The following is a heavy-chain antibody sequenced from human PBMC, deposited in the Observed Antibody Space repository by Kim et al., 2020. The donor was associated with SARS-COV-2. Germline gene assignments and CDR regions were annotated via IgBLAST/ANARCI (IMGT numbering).Heavy chain of an antibody. CDR1: GYTFTSYD. CDR3: ARGPIVVVPAERLYYYYYGMDV. CDR2: MNPNSGNT. J-gene: IGHJ6*02. V-gene: IGHV1-8*01. Sequence: ASVKVSCKASGYTFTSYDINWVRQATGQGLEWMGWMNPNSGNTGYAQKFQGRVTMTRNTSISTAYMELSSLRSEDTAVYYCARGPIVVVPAERLYYYYYGMDVWGQGTTVTVSS. D-gene: IGHD2-2*01.